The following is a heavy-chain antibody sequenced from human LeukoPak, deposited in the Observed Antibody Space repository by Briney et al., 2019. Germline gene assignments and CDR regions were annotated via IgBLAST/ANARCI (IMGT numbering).Heavy chain of an antibody. CDR3: ARDSPYYGSGSYLP. Sequence: PSETLCLTCTVSGGSINSYYWSWIRQPAGKGLEWIGRIYSSGSTDYNPSLKSRVTMSVDTSKNQFSLKLSSVTAADTAVYYCARDSPYYGSGSYLPWGQGTLVTVSS. V-gene: IGHV4-4*07. CDR2: IYSSGST. D-gene: IGHD3-10*01. CDR1: GGSINSYY. J-gene: IGHJ4*02.